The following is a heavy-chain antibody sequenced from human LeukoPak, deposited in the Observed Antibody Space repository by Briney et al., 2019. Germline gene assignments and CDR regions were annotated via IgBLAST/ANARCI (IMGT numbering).Heavy chain of an antibody. V-gene: IGHV4-59*01. D-gene: IGHD6-13*01. J-gene: IGHJ4*02. CDR3: ARFRQLVSFDY. CDR2: IYYSGST. Sequence: SETLSLTCTVSGGSISSYYWSWIRQPPGKGLEWIGYIYYSGSTNYNPSPKSRVTISVDTSKNQFSLKLSSVTAADTAVYYCARFRQLVSFDYWGQGTLVTVSS. CDR1: GGSISSYY.